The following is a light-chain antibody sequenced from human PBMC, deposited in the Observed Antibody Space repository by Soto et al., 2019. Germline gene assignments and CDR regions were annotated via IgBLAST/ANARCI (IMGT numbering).Light chain of an antibody. CDR1: SSDVGGYNY. J-gene: IGLJ1*01. CDR2: GVT. V-gene: IGLV2-14*01. CDR3: CSYTTSNTRQIV. Sequence: QSALTQPASVSGSPGQSITISCTGTSSDVGGYNYVSWYQQQPGKAPKFMIYGVTNRPSGVSNRFSGSKSGNTASLTISGLQAEYEADYYCCSYTTSNTRQIVFGTGTKVTV.